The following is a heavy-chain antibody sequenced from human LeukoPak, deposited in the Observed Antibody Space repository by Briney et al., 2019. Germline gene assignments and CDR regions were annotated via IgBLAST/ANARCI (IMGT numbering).Heavy chain of an antibody. CDR1: GITLSNYS. CDR2: NSDSGGSK. J-gene: IGHJ4*02. Sequence: QPGGPLRLSCAVSGITLSNYSMSWVRQAPGKGLGWVAGNSDSGGSKNYADSVKGRFTISRDNPNNTLYLQMNSLRAEDTAVYFCAKRGVVIRVILVGFHKEAYYFDSWGQGALVTVSS. CDR3: AKRGVVIRVILVGFHKEAYYFDS. D-gene: IGHD3-22*01. V-gene: IGHV3-23*01.